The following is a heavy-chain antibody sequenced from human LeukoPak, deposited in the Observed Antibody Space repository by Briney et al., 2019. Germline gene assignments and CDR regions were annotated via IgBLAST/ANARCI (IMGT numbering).Heavy chain of an antibody. CDR2: IIPILGIA. CDR3: ARRHPGDDYNYWTGFYFDY. CDR1: GGTFSSYA. Sequence: SVKVSCKASGGTFSSYAISWVRQAPGQGLEWMGRIIPILGIANYAQKFQGRVTITADKSTSTAYMELSSLRSEDTAVYYCARRHPGDDYNYWTGFYFDYWGQGTLVTVSS. J-gene: IGHJ4*02. V-gene: IGHV1-69*04. D-gene: IGHD4-4*01.